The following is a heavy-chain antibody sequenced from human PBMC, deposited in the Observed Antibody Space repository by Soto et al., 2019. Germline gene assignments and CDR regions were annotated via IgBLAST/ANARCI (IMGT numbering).Heavy chain of an antibody. CDR2: INSDGSST. CDR1: GFTFSSYW. D-gene: IGHD4-17*01. V-gene: IGHV3-74*01. J-gene: IGHJ4*02. Sequence: GGSLRLSCAASGFTFSSYWMHWVRQPPGKGLVWVSRINSDGSSTSYADSVKGRFTISRDNAKNTLYLQMNSLRAEDTAVYYCARAKDDYLGDIDYWGQGTLVTVSS. CDR3: ARAKDDYLGDIDY.